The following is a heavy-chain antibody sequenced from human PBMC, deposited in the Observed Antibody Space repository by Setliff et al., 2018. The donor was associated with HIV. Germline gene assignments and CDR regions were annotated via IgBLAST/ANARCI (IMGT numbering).Heavy chain of an antibody. Sequence: GGSLRLSCAASGFAFDNYCMTWVRQAPGKGLEWVSAIGGSTGSTYYADSVKGRFTISRDNSKNTLYLRMNSLRAEDTAVYYCAKAYYYDSSGYSRYYYYYGMDVWGQGTTVTVSS. D-gene: IGHD3-22*01. CDR3: AKAYYYDSSGYSRYYYYYGMDV. CDR1: GFAFDNYC. CDR2: IGGSTGST. V-gene: IGHV3-23*01. J-gene: IGHJ6*02.